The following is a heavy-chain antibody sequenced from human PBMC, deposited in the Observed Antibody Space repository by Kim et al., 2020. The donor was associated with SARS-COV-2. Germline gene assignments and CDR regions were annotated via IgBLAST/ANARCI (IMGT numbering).Heavy chain of an antibody. J-gene: IGHJ1*01. CDR1: GYTFTSYA. CDR3: ARDSLYYYDGSGYYFAAYFQH. Sequence: ASVKVSCKASGYTFTSYAMHWVRQAPGQRLEWMGWINAGNGNTKYSQKFQGRVTITRDTSVNTAYMELSSLRSEDTAVYYCARDSLYYYDGSGYYFAAYFQHWGEGTLGTVS. V-gene: IGHV1-3*01. D-gene: IGHD3-22*01. CDR2: INAGNGNT.